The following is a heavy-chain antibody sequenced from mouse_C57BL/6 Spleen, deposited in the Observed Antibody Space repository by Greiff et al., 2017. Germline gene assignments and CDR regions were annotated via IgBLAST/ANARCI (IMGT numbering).Heavy chain of an antibody. CDR2: IYPRSGNT. D-gene: IGHD1-1*01. J-gene: IGHJ1*03. CDR3: ARSTGSSHWYFDV. V-gene: IGHV1-81*01. CDR1: GYTFTSYG. Sequence: QVQLQQSGAELARPGASVKLSCKASGYTFTSYGISWVKQRTGQGLEWIGEIYPRSGNTYYNEKFKGKATLTADKSSSTAYMELRSLTSEDSAVYFCARSTGSSHWYFDVWGTGTTVTVSS.